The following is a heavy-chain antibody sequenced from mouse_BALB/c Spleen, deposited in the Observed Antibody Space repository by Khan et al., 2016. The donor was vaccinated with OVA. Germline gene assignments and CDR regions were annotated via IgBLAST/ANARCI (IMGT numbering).Heavy chain of an antibody. D-gene: IGHD1-1*01. V-gene: IGHV5-6*01. CDR1: GFTFSSYG. Sequence: EVQLVESGGDLVKPGGSLKLSCAASGFTFSSYGMSWVRQTPDKRLEWVAAISSGGSYTYYPDSLKGRFTISSDNAKNTLYLQMSRKKFEEKAMYYSAEQPSYYEGSAMEYWGQGTSVTVSS. CDR3: AEQPSYYEGSAMEY. J-gene: IGHJ4*01. CDR2: ISSGGSYT.